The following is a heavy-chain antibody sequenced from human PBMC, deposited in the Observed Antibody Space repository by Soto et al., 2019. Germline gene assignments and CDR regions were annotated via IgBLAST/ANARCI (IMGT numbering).Heavy chain of an antibody. CDR2: IWYDGSNT. D-gene: IGHD5-12*01. V-gene: IGHV3-33*01. CDR1: GFTFSSYA. CDR3: ARDFSMVIVAPGY. J-gene: IGHJ4*02. Sequence: QVQLVESGGGVVQPGRSLRLSCAATGFTFSSYAMHWVRQAPGKGLEWVGFIWYDGSNTSYAESVKGRFTISRDNSKNTVYLQIHALRAEDTAVYYCARDFSMVIVAPGYWGQGTLVTVSS.